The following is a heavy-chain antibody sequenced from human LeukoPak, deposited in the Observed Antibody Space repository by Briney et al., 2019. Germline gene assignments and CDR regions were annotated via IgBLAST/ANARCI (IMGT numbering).Heavy chain of an antibody. D-gene: IGHD6-6*01. CDR3: AHRLVGEGLDY. V-gene: IGHV2-5*01. CDR1: WFSLSTSGVG. J-gene: IGHJ4*02. CDR2: VHWNDNN. Sequence: SGPTLVNPTQTLTLTCTFSWFSLSTSGVGVGWIRQPPGKALEWLAVVHWNDNNYYSPSLKSRLTVIKDTAKNQVVLSVTNMDPVDTATYYCAHRLVGEGLDYWGQGTLVTVSS.